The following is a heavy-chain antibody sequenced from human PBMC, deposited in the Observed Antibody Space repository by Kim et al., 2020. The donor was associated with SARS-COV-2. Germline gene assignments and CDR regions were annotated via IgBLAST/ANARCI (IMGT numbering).Heavy chain of an antibody. Sequence: GGSLRLSCAASGFTFSSYNMNWVRQAPGKGLEWVSYISGSSSYIYYADSVKGRFTISRDNAKNSLYLQMNSLRAEDTAVYYCVRDSLGTVTNLPDYWGQGTLVTVSS. D-gene: IGHD4-17*01. CDR3: VRDSLGTVTNLPDY. CDR1: GFTFSSYN. J-gene: IGHJ4*02. CDR2: ISGSSSYI. V-gene: IGHV3-21*01.